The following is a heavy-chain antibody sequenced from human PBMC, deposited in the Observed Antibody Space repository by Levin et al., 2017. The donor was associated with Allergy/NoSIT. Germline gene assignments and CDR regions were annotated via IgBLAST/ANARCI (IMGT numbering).Heavy chain of an antibody. D-gene: IGHD5-12*01. CDR2: LYYSGST. CDR1: GGSISSSSYY. V-gene: IGHV4-39*01. J-gene: IGHJ4*02. CDR3: AATSSGYDHPFDY. Sequence: SETLSLTCTVSGGSISSSSYYWGWIRQPPGKGLEWIGSLYYSGSTYYNPSLKSRVTISVYTSNTQFSLKLYSVTAADTALYYCAATSSGYDHPFDYWGQGTLVTVSS.